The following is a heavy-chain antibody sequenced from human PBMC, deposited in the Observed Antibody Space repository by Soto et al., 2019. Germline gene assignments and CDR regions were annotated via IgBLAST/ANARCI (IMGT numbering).Heavy chain of an antibody. Sequence: ASVKVSCKASGYTFTGYYMHWVRQAPGQGLEWMGWINPNSGGTNYAQKFQGRVTMTRDTSISTAYMELSRLRSDDTAVYYCARVRMVYAAFDPWGQGPLVIVSS. V-gene: IGHV1-2*02. CDR3: ARVRMVYAAFDP. CDR2: INPNSGGT. J-gene: IGHJ5*02. CDR1: GYTFTGYY. D-gene: IGHD2-8*01.